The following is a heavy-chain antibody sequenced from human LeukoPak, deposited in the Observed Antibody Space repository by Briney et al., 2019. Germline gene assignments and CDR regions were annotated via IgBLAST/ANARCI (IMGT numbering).Heavy chain of an antibody. J-gene: IGHJ4*02. CDR3: ARGSQGTYYYDSNGYSDELYYFDY. V-gene: IGHV4-30-2*01. Sequence: PSETLSLTCAVSGGSISSGGYSWSWIRQPPGKGLEWIGYIYHSGSTYYNPSLKSRVTISVDRSKNQFSLKLSSVTAADTAVYYCARGSQGTYYYDSNGYSDELYYFDYWGQGTLVTVSS. CDR1: GGSISSGGYS. CDR2: IYHSGST. D-gene: IGHD3-22*01.